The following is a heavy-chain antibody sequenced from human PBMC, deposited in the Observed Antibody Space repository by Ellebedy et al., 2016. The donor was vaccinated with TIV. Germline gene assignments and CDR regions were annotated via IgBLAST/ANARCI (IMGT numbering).Heavy chain of an antibody. CDR3: ARGPRFGESSFDY. CDR2: ISSSGSPI. J-gene: IGHJ4*02. CDR1: GFTFNTYS. Sequence: GESLKISCAASGFTFNTYSMNWVRQAPGKGLEWVSFISSSGSPIYYADSVKGRFTISRDNAKSSLSLQMNSLRDEDTAVYYCARGPRFGESSFDYWGQGTLVTVSS. D-gene: IGHD3-10*01. V-gene: IGHV3-48*02.